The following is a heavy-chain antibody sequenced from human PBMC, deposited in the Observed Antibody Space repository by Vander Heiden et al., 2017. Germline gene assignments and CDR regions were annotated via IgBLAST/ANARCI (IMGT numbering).Heavy chain of an antibody. CDR1: GATFISYA. D-gene: IGHD3-10*01. Sequence: QVQLVQSGAEVKKPGSSVKVSCKASGATFISYAITWVRQAPGKGLEWRRGIIPIFSRANYAQEVQGRDTITANESTITAYMAVRSFSAEDTAVYYCGGYFVTGGSGSYQDWGQGTLVTVSS. V-gene: IGHV1-69*01. CDR3: GGYFVTGGSGSYQD. J-gene: IGHJ4*02. CDR2: IIPIFSRA.